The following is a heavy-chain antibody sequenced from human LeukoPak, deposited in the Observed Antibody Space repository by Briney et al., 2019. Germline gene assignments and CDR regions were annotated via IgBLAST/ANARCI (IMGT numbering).Heavy chain of an antibody. D-gene: IGHD5-12*01. J-gene: IGHJ4*02. CDR2: IYSGGST. CDR1: GFTVSSNY. Sequence: GGSLRLSCAASGFTVSSNYMSWVRQAPGKGLEWVSVIYSGGSTYYADSVKGRFTISRDNSKNTLYLQMNSPRAEDTAVYYCARALATIAYAFDYWGQGTLVTVSS. CDR3: ARALATIAYAFDY. V-gene: IGHV3-53*01.